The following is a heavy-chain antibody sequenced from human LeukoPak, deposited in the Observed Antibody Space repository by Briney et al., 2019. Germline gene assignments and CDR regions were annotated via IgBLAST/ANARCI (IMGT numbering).Heavy chain of an antibody. CDR2: IYYSGST. J-gene: IGHJ6*03. CDR1: GGSISSGDYY. Sequence: PSETLSLTYTVSGGSISSGDYYWSWIRQPPGKGLEWIGYIYYSGSTYYNPSLKSRVTISVDTSKNQFSLKLSSVTAADTAVYYCARESVVVVPAAIVHYYYMDVWGKGTTVTVSS. V-gene: IGHV4-30-4*08. CDR3: ARESVVVVPAAIVHYYYMDV. D-gene: IGHD2-2*02.